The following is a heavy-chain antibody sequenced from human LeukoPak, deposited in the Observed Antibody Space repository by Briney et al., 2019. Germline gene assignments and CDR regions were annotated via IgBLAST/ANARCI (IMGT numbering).Heavy chain of an antibody. D-gene: IGHD4/OR15-4a*01. CDR2: SSSSGSTI. J-gene: IGHJ4*02. CDR3: ARQKLTTWFYFDY. CDR1: GFSFSSYE. Sequence: PGGSLRLSCAASGFSFSSYEMNWVRQAPGKGLEWVSHSSSSGSTIHYADSVKGRFTISRDNAKNSLYLQMNSLRAEDTAVYYCARQKLTTWFYFDYWGQGTLVTVSS. V-gene: IGHV3-48*03.